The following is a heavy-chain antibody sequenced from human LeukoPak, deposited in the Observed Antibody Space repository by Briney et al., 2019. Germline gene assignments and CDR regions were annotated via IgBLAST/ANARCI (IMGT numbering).Heavy chain of an antibody. CDR2: IRYDGSNK. Sequence: PGGSLRLSCAASGFSFSVYAMHWVRQAQGKGLEWVAFIRYDGSNKYYADSVKGRFTISRDNSKNTLYLQMNSLRAEDTAVYYCAKDPDIYSSSWYGTQDYWGQGTLVTVSS. D-gene: IGHD6-13*01. V-gene: IGHV3-30*02. CDR3: AKDPDIYSSSWYGTQDY. CDR1: GFSFSVYA. J-gene: IGHJ4*02.